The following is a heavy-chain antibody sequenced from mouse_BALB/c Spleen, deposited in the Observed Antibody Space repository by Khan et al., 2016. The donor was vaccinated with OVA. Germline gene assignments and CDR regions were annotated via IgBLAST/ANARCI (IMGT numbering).Heavy chain of an antibody. D-gene: IGHD2-1*01. CDR1: GFTFSSFG. CDR3: ARSGGNFHWYFDV. J-gene: IGHJ1*01. Sequence: EVELVESGGGLVQPGGSRKLSCAVSGFTFSSFGMHWVHQAPKKGLEWVAYISSGSSTIYYVDTVKGRFTISRDNPKNTLFLQMTSLRSEDTAMYYCARSGGNFHWYFDVWGAGTSVTVSS. CDR2: ISSGSSTI. V-gene: IGHV5-17*02.